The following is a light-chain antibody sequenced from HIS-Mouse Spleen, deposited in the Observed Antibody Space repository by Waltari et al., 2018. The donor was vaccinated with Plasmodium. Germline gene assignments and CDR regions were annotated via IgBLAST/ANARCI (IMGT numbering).Light chain of an antibody. CDR1: SSDVGGYNY. V-gene: IGLV2-14*03. CDR2: DVS. Sequence: SALTQPASVSGSPGQSITISCTGTSSDVGGYNYDPWYQQHPGKAPKLMIYDVSNRPSGVSNRFSGSKSGNTASLTISGLQAEDEADYYCSSYTSSSTLYVFGTGTKVTVL. J-gene: IGLJ1*01. CDR3: SSYTSSSTLYV.